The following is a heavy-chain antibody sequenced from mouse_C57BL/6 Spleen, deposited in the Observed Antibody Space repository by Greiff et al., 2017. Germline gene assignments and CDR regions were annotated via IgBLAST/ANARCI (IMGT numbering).Heavy chain of an antibody. V-gene: IGHV1-59*01. CDR3: ARGYYYGSSVDY. Sequence: QVQLQQPGAELVRPGTSVKLSCKASGYTFTSYWMHWVKQRPGQGLEWIGVIDPSDSYTNYNQKFKGKATLTVGTSSSTAYMQLSSLTSEDSAVYYCARGYYYGSSVDYWGQGTTLTVSS. CDR2: IDPSDSYT. J-gene: IGHJ2*01. CDR1: GYTFTSYW. D-gene: IGHD1-1*01.